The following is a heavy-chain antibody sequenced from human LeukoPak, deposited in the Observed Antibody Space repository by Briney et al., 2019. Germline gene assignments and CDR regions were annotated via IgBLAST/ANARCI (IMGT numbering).Heavy chain of an antibody. CDR3: ARGATGTTRPYYGMDV. J-gene: IGHJ6*02. V-gene: IGHV1-2*02. D-gene: IGHD1-1*01. CDR2: INPDSGGT. CDR1: GYTLTGYY. Sequence: ASVKVCCKASGYTLTGYYMHWLRQAPGQWLDWIAWINPDSGGTNYAQKFQGRVTMTRDTSISTAYMELSRLRSDDTAVYYCARGATGTTRPYYGMDVWGQGTTVTVSS.